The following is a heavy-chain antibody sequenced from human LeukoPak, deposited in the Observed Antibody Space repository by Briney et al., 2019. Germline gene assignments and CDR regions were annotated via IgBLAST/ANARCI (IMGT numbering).Heavy chain of an antibody. J-gene: IGHJ4*02. V-gene: IGHV4-34*01. D-gene: IGHD3-22*01. Sequence: SETLSLTCAVYGGSFSGYYWSWIRQPPGKGLEWIGEINHSGSTNYNPSLKSRVTISVDTSKNQFSLKLSSVTAADTAVYYCAGDRYYYGSSGYSGFDYWGQGTLVTVSS. CDR1: GGSFSGYY. CDR3: AGDRYYYGSSGYSGFDY. CDR2: INHSGST.